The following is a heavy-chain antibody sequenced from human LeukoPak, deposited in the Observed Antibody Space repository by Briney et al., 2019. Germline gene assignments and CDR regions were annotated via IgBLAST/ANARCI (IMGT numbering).Heavy chain of an antibody. J-gene: IGHJ3*02. CDR1: GGSISSCY. Sequence: PSETLSLTCTVSGGSISSCYWSWIRQPPGKGLEWIGYIYTSGSTNYNPSLKSRVTISVDTSKNQFSLKLSSVTAADTAVYYCAGVYCTSTSCYRGNAFDIWGQGTMVTVSS. CDR3: AGVYCTSTSCYRGNAFDI. D-gene: IGHD2-2*01. CDR2: IYTSGST. V-gene: IGHV4-4*09.